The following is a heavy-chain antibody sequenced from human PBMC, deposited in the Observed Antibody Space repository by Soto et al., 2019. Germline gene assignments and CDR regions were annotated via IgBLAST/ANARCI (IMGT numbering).Heavy chain of an antibody. CDR3: ASNPRGLRYFDWLFLFDY. D-gene: IGHD3-9*01. V-gene: IGHV4-39*01. CDR1: GGSISSSSYY. Sequence: SETLSLTCTVSGGSISSSSYYWGWIRQPPGKGLEWIGSIYYSGSTSYNPSLKSRVTISVDTSKNQFSLKLSSVTAADTAVYYCASNPRGLRYFDWLFLFDYWGQGTLVTVSS. CDR2: IYYSGST. J-gene: IGHJ4*02.